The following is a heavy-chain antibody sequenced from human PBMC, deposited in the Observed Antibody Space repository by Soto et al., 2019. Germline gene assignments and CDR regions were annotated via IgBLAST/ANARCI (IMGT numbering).Heavy chain of an antibody. D-gene: IGHD3-3*01. Sequence: QVQLVESGGGVVQPGRSLRLSCAASGFTFSSYAMHWVRQAPGKGLEWVAVISYDGSNKYYADSVKGRFTISRDNSKNTLYLQMNSLRAEDTAVYYCARDFPNTYDYYDFWSGYFYYYYGMDVWGQGTTVTVSS. CDR1: GFTFSSYA. CDR3: ARDFPNTYDYYDFWSGYFYYYYGMDV. V-gene: IGHV3-30-3*01. CDR2: ISYDGSNK. J-gene: IGHJ6*02.